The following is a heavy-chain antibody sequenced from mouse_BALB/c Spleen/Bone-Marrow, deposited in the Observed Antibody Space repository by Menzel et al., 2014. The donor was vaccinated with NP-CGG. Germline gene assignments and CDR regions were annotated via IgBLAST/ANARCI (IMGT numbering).Heavy chain of an antibody. CDR2: ISCSGNT. Sequence: EVKLMESGPSLVKPSQTLSLTCSVTGDSITSGYWNWIRKFPGNKLEYMGYISCSGNTYYNPSLKSRISITRDTSKNQYYLRLNSVTTEDTAPYYCATYDGYCFDYWGQGTTLTVSS. CDR1: GDSITSGY. CDR3: ATYDGYCFDY. D-gene: IGHD2-3*01. J-gene: IGHJ2*01. V-gene: IGHV3-8*02.